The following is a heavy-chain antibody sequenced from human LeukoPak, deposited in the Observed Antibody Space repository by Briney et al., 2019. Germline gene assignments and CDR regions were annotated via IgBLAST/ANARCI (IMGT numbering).Heavy chain of an antibody. CDR2: ISGYNGNT. Sequence: ASVKVSCKASGYTFTSYGISWVRQAPGQGLEWMGWISGYNGNTNYAQKFQGRVTMTRNTSISTAYMELSSLRSEDTAVYYCARGTRWLQRKQDLDYWGQGTLVTVSS. V-gene: IGHV1-18*01. CDR3: ARGTRWLQRKQDLDY. D-gene: IGHD5-24*01. CDR1: GYTFTSYG. J-gene: IGHJ4*02.